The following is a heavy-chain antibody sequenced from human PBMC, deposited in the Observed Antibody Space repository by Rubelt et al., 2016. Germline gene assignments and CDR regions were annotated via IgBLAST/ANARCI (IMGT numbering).Heavy chain of an antibody. D-gene: IGHD3-10*01. CDR3: ARGGLSELLWFGESRIDY. V-gene: IGHV1-3*01. Sequence: QVQLVQSGAEVKKPGASVKVSCKASGYTFTSYAMHWVRQAPGQRPEWMGWINAGTGNTKYSRKFQGRVTSTRDTSASTAYMGLSSLRSEDTAVYYCARGGLSELLWFGESRIDYWGQGTLVTVSS. J-gene: IGHJ4*02. CDR1: GYTFTSYA. CDR2: INAGTGNT.